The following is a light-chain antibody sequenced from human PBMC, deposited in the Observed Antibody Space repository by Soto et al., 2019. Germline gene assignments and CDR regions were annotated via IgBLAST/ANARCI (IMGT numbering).Light chain of an antibody. V-gene: IGKV1-39*01. J-gene: IGKJ1*01. Sequence: DIQMTQSPSSLSASVGDRVTITCRASQSISIYLNWYQLKPGKAPKLLIYKASTLKSGVPSRFSGSGSGTEFTLTISSLQPEDFATYYCQQSYSTPPKTFGQGTKVDIK. CDR2: KAS. CDR1: QSISIY. CDR3: QQSYSTPPKT.